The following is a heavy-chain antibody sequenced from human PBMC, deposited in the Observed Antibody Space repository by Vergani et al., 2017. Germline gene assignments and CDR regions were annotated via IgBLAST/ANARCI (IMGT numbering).Heavy chain of an antibody. J-gene: IGHJ4*02. CDR3: ARGGYFTLPSLYFDY. Sequence: EVQLVESGGGLVQPGGSLRLSCAVSGFTFSRYSMNWVRQAPGKGLEWVSYISSSSSTIYYADSVKGRFTISRDNAKNSLYLQRNSLRAEDTTVYYCARGGYFTLPSLYFDYWGQGTLVTGSS. CDR2: ISSSSSTI. CDR1: GFTFSRYS. V-gene: IGHV3-48*04. D-gene: IGHD3-3*01.